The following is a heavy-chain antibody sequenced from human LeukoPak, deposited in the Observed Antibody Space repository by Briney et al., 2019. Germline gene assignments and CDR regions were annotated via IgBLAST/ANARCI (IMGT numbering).Heavy chain of an antibody. J-gene: IGHJ4*02. CDR2: ISRTSTYI. CDR3: ARGPPHLSDY. CDR1: GFTFSRYT. Sequence: PGGSLRLSCAASGFTFSRYTMNWVRQAPGKGLEWVSSISRTSTYIYYADSAKGRFTISRDNAKNSLYLQMNSLRAEDTALYYCARGPPHLSDYWGQGTLVTVSS. D-gene: IGHD1-14*01. V-gene: IGHV3-21*01.